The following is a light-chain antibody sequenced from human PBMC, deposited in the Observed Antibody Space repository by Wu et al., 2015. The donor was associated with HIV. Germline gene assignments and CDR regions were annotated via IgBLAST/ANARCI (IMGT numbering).Light chain of an antibody. J-gene: IGKJ2*01. Sequence: EIVLTQSPGTLSLSPGERATLSCRASQSVSSSYLVWYQQKPGQAPRLLIYGASSRATGIPDRFSGSGSGTDFTLTISRLEPEDFAVYYCQQRGNWPPYTFGQGTKLEIK. CDR1: QSVSSSY. CDR3: QQRGNWPPYT. V-gene: IGKV3D-20*02. CDR2: GAS.